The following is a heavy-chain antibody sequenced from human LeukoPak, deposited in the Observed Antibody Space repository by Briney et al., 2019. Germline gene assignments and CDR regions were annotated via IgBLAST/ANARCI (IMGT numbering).Heavy chain of an antibody. Sequence: ASVKVSCKASGYTFTSYGISWVRQAPGQGLEWMGWINTNTGNPTYAQGYTGRFVLSLDTSVTTAYLQISSLKAEDTVVYYCARGGSSSDFYDYGMDVWGQGTTVTVSS. CDR1: GYTFTSYG. V-gene: IGHV7-4-1*02. D-gene: IGHD6-6*01. J-gene: IGHJ6*02. CDR3: ARGGSSSDFYDYGMDV. CDR2: INTNTGNP.